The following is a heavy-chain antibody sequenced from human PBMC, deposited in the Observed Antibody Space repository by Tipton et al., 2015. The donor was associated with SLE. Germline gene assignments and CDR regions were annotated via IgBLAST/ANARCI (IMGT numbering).Heavy chain of an antibody. CDR3: AKGLGAYSSGWRYYYYYMDV. Sequence: TLSLTCTVSGGSISSGHYYWSWIRQPPGKGLEWIGEINHSGSTNYNPSLKSRVTISVDTSKNQFSLKLSSVTAADTAVYYCAKGLGAYSSGWRYYYYYMDVWGKGTTVTVSS. V-gene: IGHV4-39*07. J-gene: IGHJ6*03. CDR2: INHSGST. CDR1: GGSISSGHYY. D-gene: IGHD6-19*01.